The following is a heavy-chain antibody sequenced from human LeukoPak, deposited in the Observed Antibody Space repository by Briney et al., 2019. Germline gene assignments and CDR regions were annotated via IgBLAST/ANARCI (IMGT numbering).Heavy chain of an antibody. CDR1: GGSFSGYY. CDR2: INHSGST. J-gene: IGHJ6*02. CDR3: ARDYVLLWFGELSPGPAYNYYGMDV. Sequence: SETLSLTCAVYGGSFSGYYWSWIRQPPGKGPEWIGEINHSGSTNYNPSLKSRVTISVDTSKNQFSLKLSSVTAADTAVYYCARDYVLLWFGELSPGPAYNYYGMDVWGQGTTVTVSS. D-gene: IGHD3-10*01. V-gene: IGHV4-34*01.